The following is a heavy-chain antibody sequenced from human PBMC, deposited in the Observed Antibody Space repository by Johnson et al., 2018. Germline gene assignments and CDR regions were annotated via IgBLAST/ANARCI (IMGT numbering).Heavy chain of an antibody. V-gene: IGHV4-39*07. J-gene: IGHJ6*03. CDR1: GGSISSSSYY. D-gene: IGHD3-22*01. Sequence: QVQLQESGPGLVKPSETLSLTCTVSGGSISSSSYYWGWIRQPPGKGLAWIGSIYYSGSTYYNPSLKRRVTFSIDTSKNQFSLRLNSVTAADTAVFYCARGRGDRSGYYYYYYYMDVWGKGTTVTVSS. CDR3: ARGRGDRSGYYYYYYYMDV. CDR2: IYYSGST.